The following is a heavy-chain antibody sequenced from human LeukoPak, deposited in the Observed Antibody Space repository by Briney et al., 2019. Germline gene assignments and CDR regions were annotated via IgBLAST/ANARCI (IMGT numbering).Heavy chain of an antibody. V-gene: IGHV3-74*01. Sequence: GGSLRLSCAASGFTFRTYWMHWVRQAPGKGLVWVSHIKSDGSATTYADSVKGRFTISRDNAKNSLYLQMNSLRAEDTAVYYCARDSAVKGISSDWGQGTLVTVSS. J-gene: IGHJ4*02. D-gene: IGHD6-13*01. CDR2: IKSDGSAT. CDR1: GFTFRTYW. CDR3: ARDSAVKGISSD.